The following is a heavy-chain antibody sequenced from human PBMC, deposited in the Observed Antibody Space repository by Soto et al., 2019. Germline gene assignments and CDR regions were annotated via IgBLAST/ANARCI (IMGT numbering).Heavy chain of an antibody. Sequence: EVQLLESGGGLVQPGGSLRLSCAASGFTFSSYGMSWVRHAPGKGLEWVSGIRGSGDTTDYADSVKGRFTISRDNSKNTLYLQMNSLRVEDTAVFYCAKGRVQGGYDYWGQGTLVTVSS. D-gene: IGHD3-16*01. CDR2: IRGSGDTT. V-gene: IGHV3-23*01. CDR3: AKGRVQGGYDY. CDR1: GFTFSSYG. J-gene: IGHJ4*02.